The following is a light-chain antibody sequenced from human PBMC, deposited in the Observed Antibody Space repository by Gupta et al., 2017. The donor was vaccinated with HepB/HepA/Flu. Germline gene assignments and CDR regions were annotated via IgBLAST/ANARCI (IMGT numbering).Light chain of an antibody. V-gene: IGLV1-40*01. CDR3: QSYDSSLRGV. Sequence: QPVLTQPPSVSGPPGQRVTISCTGSSSNIGAGYDVHWYQRFPGRAPKVLIYGNTNRPSGVPDRFSGSKSGTAASLAISGLQAEDEADYYCQSYDSSLRGVFGGGTKVTVL. J-gene: IGLJ2*01. CDR1: SSNIGAGYD. CDR2: GNT.